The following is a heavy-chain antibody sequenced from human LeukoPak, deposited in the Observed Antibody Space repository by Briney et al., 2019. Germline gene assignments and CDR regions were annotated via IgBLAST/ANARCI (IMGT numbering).Heavy chain of an antibody. CDR2: IYYSGST. D-gene: IGHD3-22*01. CDR3: ARDAGDYYDSSGYPPDY. Sequence: PSETLSLTCTVSGGSISSYYWNWIRQPPGQGLEWIGYIYYSGSTYYNPSLKSRVTISVDTSKNQFSLKLSSVTAADTAVYYCARDAGDYYDSSGYPPDYWGQGTLVTVSS. V-gene: IGHV4-59*12. J-gene: IGHJ4*02. CDR1: GGSISSYY.